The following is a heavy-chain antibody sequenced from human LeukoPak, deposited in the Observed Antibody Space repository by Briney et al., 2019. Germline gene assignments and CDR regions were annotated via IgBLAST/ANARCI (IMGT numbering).Heavy chain of an antibody. Sequence: PSETLSLTCTVSGGSISSYYWSWIRQPPGKGLEWIGYIYYSGSTNYNPSLKSRVTISVDTSKNQFSLKLSSVTAADTAVYYCARHSGYSSGWYGHWGQATLVTVSS. V-gene: IGHV4-59*08. CDR3: ARHSGYSSGWYGH. CDR2: IYYSGST. J-gene: IGHJ5*02. CDR1: GGSISSYY. D-gene: IGHD6-19*01.